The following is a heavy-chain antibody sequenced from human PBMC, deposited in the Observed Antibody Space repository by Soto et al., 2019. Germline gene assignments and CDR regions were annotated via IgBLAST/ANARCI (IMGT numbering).Heavy chain of an antibody. CDR1: GFRFSSYA. V-gene: IGHV3-23*01. Sequence: PGGSLRLSCAASGFRFSSYAMTWVRQAPGKGPELVSGISASGATSYYADSVKGRFTISRDNSKNTLYLQMSSLRAEDTAVYYCAKDVKTTVARAYDYWGQRTLVTVS. CDR2: ISASGATS. CDR3: AKDVKTTVARAYDY. J-gene: IGHJ4*02. D-gene: IGHD4-17*01.